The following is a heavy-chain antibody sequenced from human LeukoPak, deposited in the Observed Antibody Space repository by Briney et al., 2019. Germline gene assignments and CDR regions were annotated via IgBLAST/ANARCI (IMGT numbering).Heavy chain of an antibody. CDR3: AHARGETSPDY. Sequence: PGGSLRLSCAASGFPFSSYAMDWVRQAPGEGLEWVASILGSGEKAYYADAVKGRFTISRDNSKNTLYLQVNRLRADDTAVFYCAHARGETSPDYWGQGTLVIVSS. CDR1: GFPFSSYA. J-gene: IGHJ4*02. V-gene: IGHV3-23*01. D-gene: IGHD3-10*01. CDR2: ILGSGEKA.